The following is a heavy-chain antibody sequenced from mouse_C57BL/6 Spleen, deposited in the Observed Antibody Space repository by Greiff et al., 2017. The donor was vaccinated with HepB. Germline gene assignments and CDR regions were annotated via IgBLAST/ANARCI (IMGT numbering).Heavy chain of an antibody. D-gene: IGHD2-5*01. Sequence: QVQLKQPGAELVMPGASVKLSCTASGYTFTSYWMHWVKQRPGQGLEWIGEIDPSDSYTNYNQKFKGKSTLTVDKSSSTAYMQLSSLTSEDSAVYYCARAGSNYYFDYWGQGTTLTVSS. CDR2: IDPSDSYT. V-gene: IGHV1-69*01. CDR3: ARAGSNYYFDY. J-gene: IGHJ2*01. CDR1: GYTFTSYW.